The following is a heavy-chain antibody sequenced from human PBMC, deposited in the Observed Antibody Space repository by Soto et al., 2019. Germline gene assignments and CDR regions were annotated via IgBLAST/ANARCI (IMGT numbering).Heavy chain of an antibody. D-gene: IGHD6-13*01. CDR2: ISSSGRTI. V-gene: IGHV3-11*01. Sequence: QVQLVESGGGLVKPVGSLRLSCEAFGFTFSDFYMSWVRQAPGKGLEWVSHISSSGRTIYYGDSVKGRFTISRDNAKNSMHLHMNSMRADDTAVYYCAREIAAAGISYFGSWGQGTLVTVSS. CDR1: GFTFSDFY. J-gene: IGHJ4*02. CDR3: AREIAAAGISYFGS.